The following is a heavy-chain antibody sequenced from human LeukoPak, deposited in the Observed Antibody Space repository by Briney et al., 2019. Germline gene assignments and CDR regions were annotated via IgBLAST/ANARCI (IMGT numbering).Heavy chain of an antibody. CDR1: GFTFSDYY. Sequence: GGSLRLSCAASGFTFSDYYMSWIRQAPGKGLEWVSYISSSGSTIYYADSVKGRFTISRDNAKNSLYLQMNSLRAEDTAVYYCARDHGRNSGSSWYAVTAPAFDIWGQGTMVTVSS. V-gene: IGHV3-11*01. D-gene: IGHD6-13*01. CDR2: ISSSGSTI. J-gene: IGHJ3*02. CDR3: ARDHGRNSGSSWYAVTAPAFDI.